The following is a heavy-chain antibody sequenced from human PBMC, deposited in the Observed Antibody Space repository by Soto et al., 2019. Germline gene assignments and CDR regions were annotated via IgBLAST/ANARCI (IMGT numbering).Heavy chain of an antibody. D-gene: IGHD3-3*01. CDR1: GFTFSDYY. J-gene: IGHJ6*03. CDR2: ISSSGSTI. CDR3: ARVRDREWLLANYYYYMDV. Sequence: QVQLVESGGGLVKPGGSLRLSCAASGFTFSDYYMSWIRQAPGKGLEWVSYISSSGSTIYYADSVKGRFTISRDNAKNPLYGQMNRLRAEDTAVYYCARVRDREWLLANYYYYMDVWSKGTTVTVSS. V-gene: IGHV3-11*01.